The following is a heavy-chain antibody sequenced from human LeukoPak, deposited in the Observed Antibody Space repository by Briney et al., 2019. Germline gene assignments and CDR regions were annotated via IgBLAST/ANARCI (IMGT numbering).Heavy chain of an antibody. CDR3: ARRLGGWSHHWYFDL. CDR2: INHSGST. Sequence: SETLSLTCAVYGGSFSGYYWSWIRQPPGEGLEWIGEINHSGSTNYNPSLKSRVTISVDTSKNQFSLKLSSVTAADTAVYYCARRLGGWSHHWYFDLWGRGTLVTVSS. V-gene: IGHV4-34*01. D-gene: IGHD6-19*01. CDR1: GGSFSGYY. J-gene: IGHJ2*01.